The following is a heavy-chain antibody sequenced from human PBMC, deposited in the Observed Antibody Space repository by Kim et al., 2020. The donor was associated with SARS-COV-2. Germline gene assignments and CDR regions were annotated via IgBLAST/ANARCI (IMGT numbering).Heavy chain of an antibody. J-gene: IGHJ4*02. Sequence: ASVKVSCKASGYTFTTFALYWVRRAPGQRLEWMGWVNGGNGNTRYSQKFQGRVSITRDTSATTAYLELSGLISEDTAVYYCAREAVAGSFEYWGQGSLVTVSS. D-gene: IGHD6-19*01. CDR1: GYTFTTFA. V-gene: IGHV1-3*01. CDR2: VNGGNGNT. CDR3: AREAVAGSFEY.